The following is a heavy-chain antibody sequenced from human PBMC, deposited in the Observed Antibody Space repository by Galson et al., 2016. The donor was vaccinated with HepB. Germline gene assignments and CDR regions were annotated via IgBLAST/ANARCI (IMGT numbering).Heavy chain of an antibody. Sequence: SLRLSCAASGFTFRSYDMSWVRQSTGTGLEWVSAIGTLHDSFFPDSVQGRFSISRENVKNSLYLQLNRLRAGDTAVYYCARIARGSSYTLGYFDLWGRGTLVTVSS. V-gene: IGHV3-13*04. CDR2: IGTLHDS. CDR3: ARIARGSSYTLGYFDL. D-gene: IGHD6-13*01. J-gene: IGHJ2*01. CDR1: GFTFRSYD.